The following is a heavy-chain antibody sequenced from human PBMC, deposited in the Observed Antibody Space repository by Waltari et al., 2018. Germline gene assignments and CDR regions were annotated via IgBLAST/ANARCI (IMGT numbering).Heavy chain of an antibody. CDR3: AKQSFGGYGGNSGGAFDI. J-gene: IGHJ3*02. CDR2: IYSGGST. CDR1: GFTVSSNY. V-gene: IGHV3-66*03. D-gene: IGHD3-16*01. Sequence: EVQLVESGGGLIQPGGSLRLSCAASGFTVSSNYMSWVRQAPGKGLEWVSVIYSGGSTYDADSVKGRFTISRDNSKTTLYLQMNSLRAEDTAMYYCAKQSFGGYGGNSGGAFDIWGQGTMVTVSS.